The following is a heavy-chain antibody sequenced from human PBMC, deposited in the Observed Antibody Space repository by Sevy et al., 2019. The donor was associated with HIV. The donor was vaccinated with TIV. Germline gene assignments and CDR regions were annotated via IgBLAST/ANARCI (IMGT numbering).Heavy chain of an antibody. J-gene: IGHJ4*02. CDR3: ATTKDYYESSGCPFDY. V-gene: IGHV1-24*01. CDR1: GYSLTGLS. Sequence: ASVKVSYKVSGYSLTGLSMHWVRQAPGKGLEWMGSFDPEDGERICAQKLEGRVTMTEDTSADTAYMELNSLRFEDTAVYYCATTKDYYESSGCPFDYWGQGTLVTVSS. D-gene: IGHD3-22*01. CDR2: FDPEDGER.